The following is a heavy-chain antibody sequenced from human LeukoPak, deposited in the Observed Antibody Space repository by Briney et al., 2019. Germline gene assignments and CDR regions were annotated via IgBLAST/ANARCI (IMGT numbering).Heavy chain of an antibody. Sequence: GGSLRLSCAASGFTFSSYAMSWVRQAPGKGLEWVSYISSSSSTIYYADSVKGRFTISRDNSKNTLYLQMNSLRAEDTAVYYCARDGSLNYYDSSGYFSWGQGTLVTVSS. D-gene: IGHD3-22*01. V-gene: IGHV3-48*01. CDR3: ARDGSLNYYDSSGYFS. CDR1: GFTFSSYA. CDR2: ISSSSSTI. J-gene: IGHJ4*02.